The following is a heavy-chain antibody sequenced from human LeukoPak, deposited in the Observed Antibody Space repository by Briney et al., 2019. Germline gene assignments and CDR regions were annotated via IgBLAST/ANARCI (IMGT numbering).Heavy chain of an antibody. V-gene: IGHV3-64D*06. Sequence: PGGSLRLSCSASGFTFSSYAMHWVRQAPGKGLEYVSAVSSNGGGTYYADSVKGRFTISRDNSKNTLYLQMSSLRAEDTALYFCVKGLRGGTPTEFDYWGQGTLVTVSS. CDR2: VSSNGGGT. CDR1: GFTFSSYA. J-gene: IGHJ4*02. D-gene: IGHD5/OR15-5a*01. CDR3: VKGLRGGTPTEFDY.